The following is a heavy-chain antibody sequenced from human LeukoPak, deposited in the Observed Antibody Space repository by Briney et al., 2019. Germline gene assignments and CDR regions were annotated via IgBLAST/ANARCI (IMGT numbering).Heavy chain of an antibody. CDR3: ARGKEPVAGSLSHFDY. J-gene: IGHJ4*02. D-gene: IGHD6-19*01. CDR2: ISSRSSYI. CDR1: GFTFSSYS. Sequence: GGSLRLSCAASGFTFSSYSMNWVRQAPGKGLEWVSSISSRSSYIDYADSMKGRFTISRDNAKNSLYLQMNSLRAEDTAVYYCARGKEPVAGSLSHFDYWGQGTLVTVSS. V-gene: IGHV3-21*01.